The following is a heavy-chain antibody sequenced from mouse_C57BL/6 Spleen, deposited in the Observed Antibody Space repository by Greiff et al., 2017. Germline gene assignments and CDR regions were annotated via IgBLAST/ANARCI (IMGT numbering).Heavy chain of an antibody. CDR1: GYTFTSYW. CDR3: ARGSNYVPDWYFDV. J-gene: IGHJ1*03. D-gene: IGHD2-5*01. CDR2: IYTGSGST. Sequence: QVQLQQPGAELVKPGASVKMSCKASGYTFTSYWITWVKQRPGQGLEWIGDIYTGSGSTNSNEKFNSKATLTLDTSSITAYMQLSSLTSEDSAVYYCARGSNYVPDWYFDVWGTGTTVTVSS. V-gene: IGHV1-55*01.